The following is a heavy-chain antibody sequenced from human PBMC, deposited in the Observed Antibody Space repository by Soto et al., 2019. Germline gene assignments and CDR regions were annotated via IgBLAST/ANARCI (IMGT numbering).Heavy chain of an antibody. CDR1: GFTFSSYA. J-gene: IGHJ4*02. CDR3: AKDSRLSYCSSTSCPLGSAY. Sequence: EVQLLESGGGLVQPGGSLRLSCAASGFTFSSYAMSWVRQAPGKGLEWVSAISGSGGSTYYADSVKGRFTISRDNSKNTLYLQMNSLRAEDTAVYYCAKDSRLSYCSSTSCPLGSAYWGQGTLVTVSS. V-gene: IGHV3-23*01. D-gene: IGHD2-2*01. CDR2: ISGSGGST.